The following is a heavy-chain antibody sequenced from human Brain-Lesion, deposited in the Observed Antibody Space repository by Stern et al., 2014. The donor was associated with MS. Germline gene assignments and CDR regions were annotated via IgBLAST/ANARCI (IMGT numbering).Heavy chain of an antibody. Sequence: VQLVESGGDLVQPGRSLRLSCAAFGFTFADYAMHWVRQAPGKGLEWVAGISWNSGTIGYADSGKGRFTTSRDNAYSSLYLQMNSLRPEDTALYYCARDITGSSAYFAYWGQGTLVTVPS. D-gene: IGHD1-14*01. CDR2: ISWNSGTI. CDR3: ARDITGSSAYFAY. J-gene: IGHJ4*02. CDR1: GFTFADYA. V-gene: IGHV3-9*01.